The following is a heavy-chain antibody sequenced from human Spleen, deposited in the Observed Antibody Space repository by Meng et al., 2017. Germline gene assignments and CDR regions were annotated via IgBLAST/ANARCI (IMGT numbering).Heavy chain of an antibody. D-gene: IGHD3-16*02. V-gene: IGHV4-34*01. CDR1: GGSFSGYY. CDR2: INHSGST. J-gene: IGHJ4*02. Sequence: QGQLRQWWPGLLKPSGTLSLTCAVYGGSFSGYYWSWIRQPPGKGLEWIGEINHSGSTNYNPSLKSRVTISVDTSKNQFSLKLSSVTAADTAVYYCARGRNDYVWGSYRYLRPLNDYWGQGTLVTVSS. CDR3: ARGRNDYVWGSYRYLRPLNDY.